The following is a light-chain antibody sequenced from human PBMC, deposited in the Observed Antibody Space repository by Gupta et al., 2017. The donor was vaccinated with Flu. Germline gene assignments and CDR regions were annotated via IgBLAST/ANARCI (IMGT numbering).Light chain of an antibody. CDR2: ATS. Sequence: EIVLTQSPGTLSLSPGERAALSCRASQSVSDLDWYQQKPGQAPSLLIYATSKRADGIPDRFSGGGSGTDFTLTSSRREPEDFAVYCGQQDCSSITFGRGTKVDIK. J-gene: IGKJ3*01. V-gene: IGKV3-20*01. CDR3: QQDCSSIT. CDR1: QSVSD.